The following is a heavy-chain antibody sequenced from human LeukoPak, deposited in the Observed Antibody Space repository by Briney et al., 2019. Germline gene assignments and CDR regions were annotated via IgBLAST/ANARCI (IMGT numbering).Heavy chain of an antibody. D-gene: IGHD6-19*01. CDR2: ISPSGHTT. Sequence: GGSLRLSCAASGFTFRSYSMNWVRQAPGKGLEWVSGISPSGHTTYYADSVRGRFTISRDNSRNTLYMQMNSLRSEDTAVYYCARGYVTQQWLVLPSYYYYMDVWGKGKTVTVSS. J-gene: IGHJ6*03. V-gene: IGHV3-23*01. CDR3: ARGYVTQQWLVLPSYYYYMDV. CDR1: GFTFRSYS.